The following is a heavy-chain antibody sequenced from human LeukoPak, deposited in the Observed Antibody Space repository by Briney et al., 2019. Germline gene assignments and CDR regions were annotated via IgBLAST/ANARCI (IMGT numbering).Heavy chain of an antibody. V-gene: IGHV4-4*08. Sequence: SETLSLTCSVSGGSMFSYYWNWIRQPPGKGLEWIGYIYSSGTTNYNPSLRSRGTISVATSRNQFSLRLTSVTAEDTAIYYCARRAYYDSSGFHPTSGYFDLWGRGTLVTVSS. CDR2: IYSSGTT. CDR1: GGSMFSYY. J-gene: IGHJ2*01. D-gene: IGHD3-16*01. CDR3: ARRAYYDSSGFHPTSGYFDL.